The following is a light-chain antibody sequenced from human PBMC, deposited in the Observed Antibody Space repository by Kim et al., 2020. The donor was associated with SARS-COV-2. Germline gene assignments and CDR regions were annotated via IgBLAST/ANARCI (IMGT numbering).Light chain of an antibody. Sequence: QSALTQPASVSGAPGQGVTISCTGTSSNVGAGYHVLWYQQHPGTAPKLLIYDNSNRPSGVSDRFSGSKSGTSASLAISGLQAEGGADLYRLSLGSSLSGSVFRSGAKV. CDR2: DNS. CDR1: SSNVGAGYH. V-gene: IGLV1-40*01. J-gene: IGLJ1*01. CDR3: LSLGSSLSGSV.